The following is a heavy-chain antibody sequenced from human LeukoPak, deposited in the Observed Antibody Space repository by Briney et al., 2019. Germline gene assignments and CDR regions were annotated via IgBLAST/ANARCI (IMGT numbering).Heavy chain of an antibody. CDR1: GYTFTGYY. V-gene: IGHV1-2*06. D-gene: IGHD4-17*01. CDR3: AREESLGTTTAWDY. J-gene: IGHJ4*02. Sequence: ASVKVSCKASGYTFTGYYMHWVRQAPGQGLEWMGRINPNSGGTNYAQKFQGRVTMTRDTSTSTVYMELSSLRSEDTAVYYGAREESLGTTTAWDYWGQGTLVTVSS. CDR2: INPNSGGT.